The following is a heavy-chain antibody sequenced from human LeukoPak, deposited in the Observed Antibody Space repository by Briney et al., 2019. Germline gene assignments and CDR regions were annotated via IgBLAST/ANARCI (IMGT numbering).Heavy chain of an antibody. Sequence: SETLSLTCAVYGGSFSGYYWSWIRQPPGKGLEWIGEINHSGSTNYNPSLKSRVTISVDTSKNQFSLKLSSVTAADTAVYYCARGNYECSVDYWGQGTLVIVSS. CDR1: GGSFSGYY. J-gene: IGHJ4*02. V-gene: IGHV4-34*01. D-gene: IGHD2-15*01. CDR2: INHSGST. CDR3: ARGNYECSVDY.